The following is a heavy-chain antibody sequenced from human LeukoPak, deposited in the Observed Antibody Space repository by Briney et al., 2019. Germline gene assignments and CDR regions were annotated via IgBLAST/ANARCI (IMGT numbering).Heavy chain of an antibody. D-gene: IGHD2-15*01. Sequence: GASVKVSCKASGGTFSSYAISWVRQAPGQGLEWMGGIIPIFGTENYAQKFQGRVTITADESTSTAYMELSSLRSEDTAVYYCARKGYCSGGSCYLDAFDIWGQGTMVTVSS. CDR2: IIPIFGTE. CDR3: ARKGYCSGGSCYLDAFDI. J-gene: IGHJ3*02. V-gene: IGHV1-69*13. CDR1: GGTFSSYA.